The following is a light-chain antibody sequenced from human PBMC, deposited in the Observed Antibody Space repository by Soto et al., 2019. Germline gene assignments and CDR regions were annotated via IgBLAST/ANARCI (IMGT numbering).Light chain of an antibody. V-gene: IGLV2-14*01. Sequence: QSALTQPASVSGSPGQSITTSCTGTSSDIGAYNYVSWYRQHPGKAPKLMIYEVINRPSGVSNRFSGSKSGNTASLTISGLQAEDEADYYCSSYTSSSTTPYVFGTGTKVTVL. CDR3: SSYTSSSTTPYV. J-gene: IGLJ1*01. CDR1: SSDIGAYNY. CDR2: EVI.